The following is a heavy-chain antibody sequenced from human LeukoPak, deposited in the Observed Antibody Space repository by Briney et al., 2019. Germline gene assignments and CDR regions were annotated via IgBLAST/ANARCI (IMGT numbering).Heavy chain of an antibody. V-gene: IGHV3-23*01. CDR2: LSGGGGSK. CDR1: GFNFSNYA. CDR3: ARDISYGNFDY. J-gene: IGHJ4*02. D-gene: IGHD5-18*01. Sequence: GGSLRLSCAASGFNFSNYAMGWIRQAPGKGLEWVLALSGGGGSKYYADSAKGRFTISRDNSKNTVYLQMNSLRAEDTAVYYCARDISYGNFDYWGQGTLVTVSS.